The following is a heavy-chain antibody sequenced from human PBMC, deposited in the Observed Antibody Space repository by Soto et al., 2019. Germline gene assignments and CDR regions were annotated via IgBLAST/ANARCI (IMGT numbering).Heavy chain of an antibody. CDR3: ARGRRDYYDSSTYSPGPLWRS. CDR2: INHSGST. J-gene: IGHJ4*02. V-gene: IGHV4-34*01. D-gene: IGHD3-22*01. Sequence: PSETLSLTCVVYGGSFSGNYWSWIRQSPGKGLEWIGDINHSGSTNYNPSLKSRVTISVDTSKNQFSLKLRPVTAADTAVYYCARGRRDYYDSSTYSPGPLWRSWGQGTLVTVSS. CDR1: GGSFSGNY.